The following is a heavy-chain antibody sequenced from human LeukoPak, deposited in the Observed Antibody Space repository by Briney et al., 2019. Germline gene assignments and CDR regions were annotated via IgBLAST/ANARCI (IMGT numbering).Heavy chain of an antibody. Sequence: GESLKISCKGSGYRFTSYWIGWVRQMPGKGLEWMGIIYPSDSDSRYSPSFQGRVTISADKSISTAYLQWSSLKASDTAMYYCARWTGYSYGHFDYWGQGTLVTVSS. V-gene: IGHV5-51*01. CDR3: ARWTGYSYGHFDY. D-gene: IGHD5-18*01. CDR2: IYPSDSDS. J-gene: IGHJ4*02. CDR1: GYRFTSYW.